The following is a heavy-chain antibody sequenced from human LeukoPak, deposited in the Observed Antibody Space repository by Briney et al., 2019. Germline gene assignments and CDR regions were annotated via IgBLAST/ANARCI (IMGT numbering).Heavy chain of an antibody. J-gene: IGHJ3*02. V-gene: IGHV4-4*07. D-gene: IGHD7-27*01. CDR3: ATLLNWGEAFDI. CDR2: IYTSGST. CDR1: GGSISSYY. Sequence: SQTLSLTCTVSGGSISSYYWSWIRQPAGKGLEWIGRIYTSGSTNYNPSLKSRVTMSVDTSKNQFSLKLSSVTAADTAVYYCATLLNWGEAFDIWGQGTMVTVSS.